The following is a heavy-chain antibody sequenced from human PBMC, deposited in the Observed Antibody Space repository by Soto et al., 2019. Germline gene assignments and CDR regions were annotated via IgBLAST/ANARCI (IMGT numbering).Heavy chain of an antibody. J-gene: IGHJ4*02. V-gene: IGHV1-69*13. CDR3: ARFWDTAMVNTENDY. Sequence: SVKVSCKASGGTFSSYAISWVRQAPGQGLEWMGGIIPIFGTANYAQKFQGRVTITADESTSTAYMELSSLRSEDTAVYYCARFWDTAMVNTENDYWGQGTLVTVSS. CDR1: GGTFSSYA. CDR2: IIPIFGTA. D-gene: IGHD5-18*01.